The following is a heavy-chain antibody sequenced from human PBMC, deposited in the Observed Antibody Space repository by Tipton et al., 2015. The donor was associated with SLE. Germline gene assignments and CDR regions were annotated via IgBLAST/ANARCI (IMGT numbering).Heavy chain of an antibody. V-gene: IGHV3-66*02. Sequence: SLRLSCAASGFTFGSYAMSWVRQAPGKGLDWVSVLYSGGSTYYADSVKGRFTISRDSTKNTLYLQMNSLRVEDTAVYYCARVSVAGTFGGDFQVWGQGTLVTVAS. J-gene: IGHJ1*01. CDR1: GFTFGSYA. CDR3: ARVSVAGTFGGDFQV. CDR2: LYSGGST. D-gene: IGHD3-16*01.